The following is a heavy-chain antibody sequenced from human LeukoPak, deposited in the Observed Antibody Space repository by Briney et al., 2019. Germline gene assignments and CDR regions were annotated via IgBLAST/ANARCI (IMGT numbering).Heavy chain of an antibody. V-gene: IGHV1-18*01. CDR2: ISTYDGNT. J-gene: IGHJ4*02. Sequence: GASVKVSCKASGYTFTTYGINWVRQAPGQGPEWMGWISTYDGNTHFAQKLRGRLTMLRDTSTSTAYMELRNLRSDDTAMYYCARDQPRRGPGNHDYWGQGTLVTVSS. CDR1: GYTFTTYG. CDR3: ARDQPRRGPGNHDY. D-gene: IGHD1-26*01.